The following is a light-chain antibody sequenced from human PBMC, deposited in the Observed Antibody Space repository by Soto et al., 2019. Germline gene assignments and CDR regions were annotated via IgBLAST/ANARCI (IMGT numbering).Light chain of an antibody. CDR3: QHYLSYPYT. J-gene: IGKJ2*01. Sequence: DIQMTESPSTLSASVGDRVTITCRASQSINRWLAWYQQKPRRALKFLMYDSSSLESGVPSRFSGSGFGTEFTLTISSQQPDDFATYYCQHYLSYPYTVGQGTKLQIK. V-gene: IGKV1-5*01. CDR1: QSINRW. CDR2: DSS.